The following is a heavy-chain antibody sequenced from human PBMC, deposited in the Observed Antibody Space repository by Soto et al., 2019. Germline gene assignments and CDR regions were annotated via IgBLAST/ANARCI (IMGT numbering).Heavy chain of an antibody. V-gene: IGHV1-18*01. Sequence: GASVKVSCKASGYNFTTYDISWVRQAPGQGLEWLGWISAYSGDKKYAQKFQGRVTMTTDTSTITASMELRSLRSDDTAIYYCTRTPRGAGTLDYWGQGTLVTVSS. CDR1: GYNFTTYD. J-gene: IGHJ4*02. CDR3: TRTPRGAGTLDY. D-gene: IGHD2-15*01. CDR2: ISAYSGDK.